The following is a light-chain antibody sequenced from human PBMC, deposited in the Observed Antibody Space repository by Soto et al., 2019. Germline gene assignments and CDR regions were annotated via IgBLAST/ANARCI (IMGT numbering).Light chain of an antibody. CDR3: CSYAGSWV. CDR1: SSDVGGYNY. V-gene: IGLV2-11*01. J-gene: IGLJ3*02. CDR2: DVN. Sequence: QSALTQPRSVSGSLGQSVTISCTGTSSDVGGYNYVSWYQQYPGKAPKLMIYDVNKRPSGVPDRFSGSKSGNTASLTISGPQAADEADYYCCSYAGSWVFGGGTKLTVL.